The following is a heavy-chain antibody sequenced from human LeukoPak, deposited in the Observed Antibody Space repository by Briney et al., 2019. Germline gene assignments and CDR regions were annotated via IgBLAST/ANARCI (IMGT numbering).Heavy chain of an antibody. CDR2: ISGSGAYT. CDR3: AKYFASGSYYKLPH. CDR1: GFTFSSYA. D-gene: IGHD3-10*01. Sequence: PEGSLRLSCAASGFTFSSYAMSWVRQAPGKGLEWVSTISGSGAYTYYADSVKGRFTISRDNSKNTLYLQMNSLRAEDTAVYYCAKYFASGSYYKLPHWGQGTLVTVSS. V-gene: IGHV3-23*01. J-gene: IGHJ1*01.